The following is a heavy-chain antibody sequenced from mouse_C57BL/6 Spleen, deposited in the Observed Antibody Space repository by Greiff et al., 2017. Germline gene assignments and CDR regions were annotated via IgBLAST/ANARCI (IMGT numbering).Heavy chain of an antibody. D-gene: IGHD2-4*01. J-gene: IGHJ3*01. Sequence: VKLMESGPGILQPSQTLSLTCSFSGFSLRTFGMGVGWIRPPSGKGLEWLAHIWWVDDKYYNPALKSPLTISKDTSNNQVFLKIAKVDTAETATYYCARYDCEGRTWCAYWGQGTLVTVSA. CDR2: IWWVDDK. V-gene: IGHV8-8*01. CDR1: GFSLRTFGMG. CDR3: ARYDCEGRTWCAY.